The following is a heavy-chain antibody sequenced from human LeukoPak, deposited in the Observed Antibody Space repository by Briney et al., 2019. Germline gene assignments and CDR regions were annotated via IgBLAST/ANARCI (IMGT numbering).Heavy chain of an antibody. CDR3: ARGGPFSDYYYFDY. CDR1: GFTFSSYS. J-gene: IGHJ4*02. D-gene: IGHD3-22*01. CDR2: ISTSSSNI. Sequence: GGSLRLSCAASGFTFSSYSMNWVRQAPGKGLEWVSSISTSSSNIKYADSVKGRFTISRDNAKNSLYLQMNSLRAEDTAVYYCARGGPFSDYYYFDYWGQGTLVTVSS. V-gene: IGHV3-21*01.